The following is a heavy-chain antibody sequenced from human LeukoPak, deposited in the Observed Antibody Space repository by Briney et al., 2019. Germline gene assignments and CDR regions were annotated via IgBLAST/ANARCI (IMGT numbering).Heavy chain of an antibody. D-gene: IGHD6-19*01. CDR2: FDPEDGET. Sequence: ASVTVSCKVSGYTLTELSMHWVRQAPGKGLEWMGGFDPEDGETIYAQKFQGRVTMTEDTSTDTAYMELSSLRSEDTAVYYCATAVPGSYSFDYWGQGTLVTVSS. J-gene: IGHJ4*02. CDR3: ATAVPGSYSFDY. CDR1: GYTLTELS. V-gene: IGHV1-24*01.